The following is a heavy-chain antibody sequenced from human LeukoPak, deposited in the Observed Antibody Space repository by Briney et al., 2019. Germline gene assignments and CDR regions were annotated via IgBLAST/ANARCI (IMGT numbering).Heavy chain of an antibody. D-gene: IGHD4-17*01. CDR3: AKAAPLTVTTLYFDY. J-gene: IGHJ4*02. V-gene: IGHV3-23*01. Sequence: PGGSLRLSCAASGFTFSSYAMSWVRQAPGKGLDWVSAISGSGGSTYYADSVKGRFTISRDNSKSTLYLQMNSLRAEDTALYYCAKAAPLTVTTLYFDYWGQGTLVTVSS. CDR1: GFTFSSYA. CDR2: ISGSGGST.